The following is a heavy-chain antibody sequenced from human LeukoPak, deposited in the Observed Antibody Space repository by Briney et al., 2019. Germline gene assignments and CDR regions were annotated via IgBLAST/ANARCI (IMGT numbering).Heavy chain of an antibody. Sequence: PSETLSLTCTVSGGSISSSSYYWSWIRQPPGKGLEWIGEINHSGSTNYNPSLKSRVTISVDTSKNQFSLKLSSVTAADTAVYYCARGQLELAMDVWGKGTTVTVSS. CDR2: INHSGST. CDR3: ARGQLELAMDV. V-gene: IGHV4-39*07. D-gene: IGHD1-7*01. J-gene: IGHJ6*03. CDR1: GGSISSSSYY.